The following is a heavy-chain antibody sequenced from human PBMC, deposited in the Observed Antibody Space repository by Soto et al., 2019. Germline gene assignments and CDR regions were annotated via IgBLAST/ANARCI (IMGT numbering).Heavy chain of an antibody. J-gene: IGHJ5*02. CDR1: GFTFSSYA. V-gene: IGHV3-23*01. CDR2: ISGSGGST. Sequence: GGSLRLSCAASGFTFSSYAMSWVRQAPGKGLEWVSAISGSGGSTYYADSVKGRFTISRDNSKNTLYLQMNSLRAEDTAVYYCAKDLLYYGDYFPEPKPNWFDPWGQGTLVTVSS. CDR3: AKDLLYYGDYFPEPKPNWFDP. D-gene: IGHD4-17*01.